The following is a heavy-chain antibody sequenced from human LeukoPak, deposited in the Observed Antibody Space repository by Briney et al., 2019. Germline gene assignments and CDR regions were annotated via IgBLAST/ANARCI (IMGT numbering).Heavy chain of an antibody. Sequence: SGGSLRLSCAASEVTFSSAWMSWVRQAPGKGLEWVGRIKSKTDGGTTDYAAPVKGRFTISRDDSKNTLYLQMNSLKTEDTAVYYCTTDRYYDSSGYYDYYFDYWGQGTLVTVSS. D-gene: IGHD3-22*01. CDR3: TTDRYYDSSGYYDYYFDY. J-gene: IGHJ4*02. CDR1: EVTFSSAW. V-gene: IGHV3-15*01. CDR2: IKSKTDGGTT.